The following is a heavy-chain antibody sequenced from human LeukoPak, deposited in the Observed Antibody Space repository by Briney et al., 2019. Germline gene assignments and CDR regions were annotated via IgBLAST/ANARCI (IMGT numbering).Heavy chain of an antibody. D-gene: IGHD3-16*01. V-gene: IGHV3-30*02. Sequence: GGSLRLSCAASGFTFSSYGMHWVRQAPGKGLEWVAFIRYDGINKYYADSMKGRFTISRDNSKNTLYLQMNSLRAEDTAVFYCAKDRDDYVWGSYLGAFDIWGQGTMVTVSS. CDR2: IRYDGINK. CDR3: AKDRDDYVWGSYLGAFDI. CDR1: GFTFSSYG. J-gene: IGHJ3*02.